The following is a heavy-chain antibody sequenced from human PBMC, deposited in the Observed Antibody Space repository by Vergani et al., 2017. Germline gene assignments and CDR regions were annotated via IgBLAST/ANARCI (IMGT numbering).Heavy chain of an antibody. CDR3: ATPHTVACRYMDV. CDR1: GGSISSISYY. CDR2: IYYAGST. J-gene: IGHJ6*03. Sequence: LKLQESGPGLVKPSETLSLTCIVTGGSISSISYYGAWVRQPPGKGLEWIGSIYYAGSTYYNPSLKSRVTISVDTSKNQFSLKLSSVTAADSATYFCATPHTVACRYMDVWGQGITVNVSS. V-gene: IGHV4-39*01.